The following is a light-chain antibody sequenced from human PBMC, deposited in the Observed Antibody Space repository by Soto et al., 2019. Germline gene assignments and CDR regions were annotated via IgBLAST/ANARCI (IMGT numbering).Light chain of an antibody. CDR3: QQASSFPLT. CDR2: DAS. CDR1: QGISSH. V-gene: IGKV1-9*01. Sequence: DIQLTQSPSFLSASVGDRVTITCRASQGISSHLAWYQQKPGKAPKLLIYDASTLQSGVPSRFSGSASGTYFTLTISSLQPEDFATYYCQQASSFPLTVGQGARLEIK. J-gene: IGKJ5*01.